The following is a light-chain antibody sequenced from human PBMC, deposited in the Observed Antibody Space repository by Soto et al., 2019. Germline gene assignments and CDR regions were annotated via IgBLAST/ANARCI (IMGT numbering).Light chain of an antibody. J-gene: IGKJ1*01. V-gene: IGKV3-11*01. Sequence: ESVLTQSPTTLCLSPGYRATLSCRDSQSVSSYLAWYQKKPGQAPRLFXYDASNRATGIPARFSGSGSGTDLTLTISSLETEDFAAYYCQQRSNWPPWTFGQGTKVDIK. CDR3: QQRSNWPPWT. CDR1: QSVSSY. CDR2: DAS.